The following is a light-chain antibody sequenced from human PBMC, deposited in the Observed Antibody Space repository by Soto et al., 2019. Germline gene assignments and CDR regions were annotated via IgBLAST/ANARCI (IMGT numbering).Light chain of an antibody. CDR1: QYIGTN. Sequence: EIVLTQSPATLSVSPGERVTLSCRASQYIGTNLAWYQQKPGQAPRLLIHGASTRATGIPARFSGSGSGTEFTLTISSLQSEDFAFYYCQQYNDWPRTFGQGTKVDIK. CDR2: GAS. V-gene: IGKV3-15*01. CDR3: QQYNDWPRT. J-gene: IGKJ1*01.